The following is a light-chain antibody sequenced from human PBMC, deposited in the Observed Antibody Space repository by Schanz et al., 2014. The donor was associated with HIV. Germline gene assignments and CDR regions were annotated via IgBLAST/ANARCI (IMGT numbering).Light chain of an antibody. V-gene: IGKV1-12*01. CDR1: QVISSY. J-gene: IGKJ4*02. CDR2: AAS. Sequence: DIQMTQSPSSVSASVGDRVTITCRASQVISSYLAWYQQKPGKAPKLLISAASSLQSGVPPRFSGSGSGTDFTLTISSLQPEDFATYFCQQANGFPQGFGGGTRVELK. CDR3: QQANGFPQG.